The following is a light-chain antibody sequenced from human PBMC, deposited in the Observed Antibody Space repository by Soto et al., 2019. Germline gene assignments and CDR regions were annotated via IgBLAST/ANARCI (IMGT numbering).Light chain of an antibody. CDR2: EVS. J-gene: IGLJ1*01. CDR1: SSDVGAYDY. V-gene: IGLV2-14*01. CDR3: SSYTSTSPYV. Sequence: QPVLTQPASVSGSPGQSITISCTGTSSDVGAYDYVSWYQHHPGKAPKLMIYEVSNRPSGVSTRFSGSKSGNTASLTISGLQAEDEADYYCSSYTSTSPYVFGTGTKVTVL.